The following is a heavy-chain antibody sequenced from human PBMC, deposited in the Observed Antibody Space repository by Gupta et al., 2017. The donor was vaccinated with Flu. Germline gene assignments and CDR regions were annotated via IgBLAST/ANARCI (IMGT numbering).Heavy chain of an antibody. CDR3: TAHYRAYYGPDY. Sequence: EVQLVESGGGLVKPGGSLRLSCAATGFTFSNAWLSWVRQAPGKGLEWVGRIKSKTDGGTTDYAAPVKGRFTISRDDSKNTLYLQMNSLKTEDTAVYYCTAHYRAYYGPDYWGQGTLVTVSS. CDR2: IKSKTDGGTT. V-gene: IGHV3-15*01. J-gene: IGHJ4*02. CDR1: GFTFSNAW. D-gene: IGHD2-21*01.